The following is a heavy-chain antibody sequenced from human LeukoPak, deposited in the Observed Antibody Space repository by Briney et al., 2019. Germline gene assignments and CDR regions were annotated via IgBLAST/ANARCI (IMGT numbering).Heavy chain of an antibody. V-gene: IGHV4-59*01. Sequence: SETLSLTCTVSGVSISSYYWSWLRQPPGKGLEWIGYIYYSGSTNYNPSLKSRVTISVDTSKNQFSLKLSSVTAADTAVYYCARSHQDGGYSYGLFDYWGQGTLVTVSS. D-gene: IGHD5-18*01. J-gene: IGHJ4*02. CDR3: ARSHQDGGYSYGLFDY. CDR2: IYYSGST. CDR1: GVSISSYY.